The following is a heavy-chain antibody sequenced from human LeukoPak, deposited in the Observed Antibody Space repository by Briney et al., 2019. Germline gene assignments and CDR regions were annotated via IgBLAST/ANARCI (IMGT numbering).Heavy chain of an antibody. V-gene: IGHV3-21*01. CDR1: GFTFSSYS. Sequence: GGSLRLSCAGSGFTFSSYSMNWVRQAPGKGLEWVSSISSSSSYIYYADSVKGQFTISRDNAKNSLYLQMNSLRAEDTAVYYCARGLYYDSSGYEPLDYWGQGTLVTVSS. CDR3: ARGLYYDSSGYEPLDY. J-gene: IGHJ4*02. D-gene: IGHD3-22*01. CDR2: ISSSSSYI.